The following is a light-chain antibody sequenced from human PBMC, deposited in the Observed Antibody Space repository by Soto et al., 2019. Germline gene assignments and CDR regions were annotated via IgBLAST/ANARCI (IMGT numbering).Light chain of an antibody. V-gene: IGKV3-20*01. CDR3: EKYGFPLT. CDR1: QSLSSSY. J-gene: IGKJ4*01. CDR2: GTF. Sequence: EVVLTQSPGTLSLSPGERVTLSCRASQSLSSSYLAWYQQKPGPAPRLHIDGTFNRATGIPDRFSGSGSGIAFTLTITSLEPEDFAVYYWEKYGFPLTFGGGTKVEIK.